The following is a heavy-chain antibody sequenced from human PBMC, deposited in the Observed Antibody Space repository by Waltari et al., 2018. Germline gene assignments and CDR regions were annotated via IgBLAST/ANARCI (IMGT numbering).Heavy chain of an antibody. J-gene: IGHJ5*02. Sequence: QVQLVQSGSALQKPGASVKISCTASGYIFTSSAINWLRQAPGQGLELMGCIITSTGNPPYAQGFTGRFVFSLDTSVSTAYLEIHNLKAEDTAVYYCTREVVPAATIVVNWFDPWGQGTLVTVSS. CDR1: GYIFTSSA. CDR3: TREVVPAATIVVNWFDP. D-gene: IGHD2-15*01. V-gene: IGHV7-4-1*01. CDR2: IITSTGNP.